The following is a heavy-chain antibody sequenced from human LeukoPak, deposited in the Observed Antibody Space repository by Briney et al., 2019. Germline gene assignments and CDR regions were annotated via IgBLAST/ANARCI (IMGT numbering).Heavy chain of an antibody. CDR2: IVPIFGTA. V-gene: IGHV1-69*05. CDR1: GGTFSSCA. J-gene: IGHJ4*02. CDR3: AREVPSQWLVDY. D-gene: IGHD6-19*01. Sequence: SVNVSCKASGGTFSSCAISWVRQAPGQGLEWMGRIVPIFGTANYAQKFQGRVTITTDESTSTAYMELSSLRSEDTAVYYCAREVPSQWLVDYWGQGTLVTVSS.